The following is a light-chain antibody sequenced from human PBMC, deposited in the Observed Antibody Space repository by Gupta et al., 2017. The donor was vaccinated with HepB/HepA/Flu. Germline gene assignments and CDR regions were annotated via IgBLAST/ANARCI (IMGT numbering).Light chain of an antibody. Sequence: QSVLTQPPSASGAPGQRVTISCTGSNFNIGAGYDVHWYQHLPETAPKLLIYGDTNRPSGVPDLFSGSKSGTSASLAITGLRAEDEADYYCQSYDGSLSGWGVFGGGTKLTVL. J-gene: IGLJ3*02. CDR1: NFNIGAGYD. V-gene: IGLV1-40*01. CDR3: QSYDGSLSGWGV. CDR2: GDT.